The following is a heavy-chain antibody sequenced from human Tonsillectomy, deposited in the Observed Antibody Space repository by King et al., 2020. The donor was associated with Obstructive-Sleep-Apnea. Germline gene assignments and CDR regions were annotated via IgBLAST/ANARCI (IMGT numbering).Heavy chain of an antibody. V-gene: IGHV3-7*03. CDR2: IKQDGSGK. D-gene: IGHD6-6*01. CDR3: ARDLEYSSSEYFDY. J-gene: IGHJ4*02. Sequence: VQLVESGGGLVQPGGSLRLSCAASGFTFSSYWMSWVRQAPGKGVEWVANIKQDGSGKYYVDSVKGRFTISRDNAKNYLYLQMNSLRAEDTAVYYCARDLEYSSSEYFDYWGQGTLVTVSS. CDR1: GFTFSSYW.